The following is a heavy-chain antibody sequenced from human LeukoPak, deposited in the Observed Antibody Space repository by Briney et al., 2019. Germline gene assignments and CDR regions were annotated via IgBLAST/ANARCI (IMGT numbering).Heavy chain of an antibody. CDR3: ARTFPWSHYYYYMDV. V-gene: IGHV4-34*01. J-gene: IGHJ6*03. CDR1: GGSFSGYY. D-gene: IGHD3-3*01. CDR2: INHSGST. Sequence: PSETLSLTCAVSGGSFSGYYWSWIRQPPGKGLEWIGEINHSGSTNYNPSLKSRVTISVDTSKSQFSLKLSSVTAADTAVYYCARTFPWSHYYYYMDVWGKGTTVTVSS.